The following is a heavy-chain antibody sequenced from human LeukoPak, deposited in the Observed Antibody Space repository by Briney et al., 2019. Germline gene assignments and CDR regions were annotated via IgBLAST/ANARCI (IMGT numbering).Heavy chain of an antibody. V-gene: IGHV4-4*08. CDR1: GGSISTYY. CDR3: ATLSFTGTYYEYGGDNWFDP. Sequence: SETLSLTCTVSGGSISTYYWSWIRQPPGKGLEWIGHISTSGSSNYNPSLKSRVTISVDTSKNQFSLKLSSLTAADTALYYCATLSFTGTYYEYGGDNWFDPWGQGTLVTVSS. CDR2: ISTSGSS. J-gene: IGHJ5*02. D-gene: IGHD1-26*01.